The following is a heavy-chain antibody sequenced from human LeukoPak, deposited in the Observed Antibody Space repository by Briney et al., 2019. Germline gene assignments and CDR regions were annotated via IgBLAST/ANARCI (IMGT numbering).Heavy chain of an antibody. D-gene: IGHD6-13*01. J-gene: IGHJ4*02. Sequence: GGSLRLSRAASGFTFSSYGMHWVRQAPGKGLEWVAVIWYDGSNKYHADSVKGRFTISRDNSKNTLYLQMNSLRAEDTAVYYCAKDRTVYSSSWYYFDYWGQGTLVTVSS. CDR3: AKDRTVYSSSWYYFDY. CDR1: GFTFSSYG. CDR2: IWYDGSNK. V-gene: IGHV3-33*06.